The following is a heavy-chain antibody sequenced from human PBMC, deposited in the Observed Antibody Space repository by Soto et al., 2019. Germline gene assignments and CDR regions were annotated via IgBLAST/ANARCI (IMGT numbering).Heavy chain of an antibody. CDR3: ARVYDYGGNAHFDY. D-gene: IGHD4-17*01. CDR2: VRSKANTYAT. CDR1: GFTFSDSA. J-gene: IGHJ4*02. V-gene: IGHV3-73*01. Sequence: EVQLVESGGGLVQPGGSLKLSCAASGFTFSDSAMHWVRQASGKGLEWVGRVRSKANTYATEYAASVKGRFTISRDASKNTAYLQMNSLKTEDTAIYYCARVYDYGGNAHFDYWGQGTLVTVSS.